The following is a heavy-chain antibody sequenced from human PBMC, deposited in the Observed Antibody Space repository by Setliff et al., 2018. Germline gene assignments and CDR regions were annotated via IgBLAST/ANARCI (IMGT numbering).Heavy chain of an antibody. J-gene: IGHJ4*02. CDR1: GYTFLSYG. CDR3: ARAPRLEWILPTFDY. D-gene: IGHD3-3*01. V-gene: IGHV1-18*01. CDR2: IGAYTGKT. Sequence: ASVKVSCKAVGYTFLSYGLSWVRQAPGQGLEWMGWIGAYTGKTDYAQNFQGRVTMTTDTSTNTAYLELRSLRYDDTAVYFCARAPRLEWILPTFDYWGQGTPVTVS.